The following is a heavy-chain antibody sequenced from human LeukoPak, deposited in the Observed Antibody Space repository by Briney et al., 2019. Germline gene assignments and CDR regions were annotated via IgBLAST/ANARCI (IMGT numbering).Heavy chain of an antibody. CDR2: IGFDGSNK. CDR3: AKDLGDYYGSGSSPDY. CDR1: GFTFSSYG. Sequence: GRSPRASCAATGFTFSSYGMYCVRQAPGMGLAWVAVIGFDGSNKYYADSAKGRFTISRDNSKNTLYLQMNSLRAEATAVYYCAKDLGDYYGSGSSPDYWGQGTLVTVSS. J-gene: IGHJ4*02. D-gene: IGHD3-10*01. V-gene: IGHV3-33*06.